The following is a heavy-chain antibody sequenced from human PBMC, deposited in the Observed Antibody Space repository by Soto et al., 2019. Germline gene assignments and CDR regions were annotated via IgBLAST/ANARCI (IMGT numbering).Heavy chain of an antibody. CDR2: ISYDGSNK. V-gene: IGHV3-30-3*01. Sequence: GGSLRLSCAASGFTFSSYAMHWVRQAPGKGLEWVAVISYDGSNKYYADSVKGRFTISRDNSKNTLYLQMNSLRAEDTAVYYCARDREGVIAVAGYFDYWGQGTLVTVSS. J-gene: IGHJ4*02. D-gene: IGHD6-19*01. CDR1: GFTFSSYA. CDR3: ARDREGVIAVAGYFDY.